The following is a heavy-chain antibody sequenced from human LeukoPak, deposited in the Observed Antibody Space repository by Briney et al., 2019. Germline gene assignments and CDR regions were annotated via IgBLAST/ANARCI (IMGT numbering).Heavy chain of an antibody. V-gene: IGHV3-20*04. CDR2: ISWDGGST. CDR3: ARADSLLRYFDWLTETNYYFDY. J-gene: IGHJ4*02. D-gene: IGHD3-9*01. Sequence: GGSLRLSCAASGFTFDDYGMIWVRQAPWEGLEWVSGISWDGGSTSYADSVKGRFTISRDNAKNSLYLQMNSLRAEDTAVYYCARADSLLRYFDWLTETNYYFDYWGQGTLVTVSS. CDR1: GFTFDDYG.